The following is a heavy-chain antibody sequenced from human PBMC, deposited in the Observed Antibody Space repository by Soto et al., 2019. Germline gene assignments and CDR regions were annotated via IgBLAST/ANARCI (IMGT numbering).Heavy chain of an antibody. V-gene: IGHV3-74*01. CDR2: IRSGGDT. CDR1: GLSFSDYW. CDR3: GRVDWNAGAD. J-gene: IGHJ4*02. Sequence: EVRLAESGGGLVQPGGSLRLSCVASGLSFSDYWIHWVRQAPGKGLIWVSGIRSGGDTDYADFVKGRFTISRDNAKNSVYLQMHNLRADDTAVYYCGRVDWNAGADWGQGTRVNVSS. D-gene: IGHD1-1*01.